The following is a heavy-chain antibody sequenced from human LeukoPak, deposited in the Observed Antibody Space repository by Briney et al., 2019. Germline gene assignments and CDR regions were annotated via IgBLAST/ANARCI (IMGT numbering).Heavy chain of an antibody. V-gene: IGHV3-15*01. J-gene: IGHJ4*02. CDR1: GFTFITAW. CDR3: TTDEWA. CDR2: IKSKTDGGTT. Sequence: GGSLRLSCAASGFTFITAWMSWVRQAPGKGLEWVGHIKSKTDGGTTDYAAPVKGRFTISRDDSENTLYLQMNSLKTEDTAMYYCTTDEWAWGQGTLVTVSS. D-gene: IGHD1-26*01.